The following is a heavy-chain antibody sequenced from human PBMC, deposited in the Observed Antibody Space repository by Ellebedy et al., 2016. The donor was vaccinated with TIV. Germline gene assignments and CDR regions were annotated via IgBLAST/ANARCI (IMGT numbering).Heavy chain of an antibody. D-gene: IGHD6-13*01. Sequence: GESLKISXAASGFTFSSYGMHWVRQVPGKGLEWVAVISYDGSNKYYADSVKGRFTISRDNSKNTLYLQMNSLRAEDTAVYYCAKIPAAAGIDYWGQGTLVTVSS. J-gene: IGHJ4*02. CDR2: ISYDGSNK. CDR1: GFTFSSYG. CDR3: AKIPAAAGIDY. V-gene: IGHV3-30*18.